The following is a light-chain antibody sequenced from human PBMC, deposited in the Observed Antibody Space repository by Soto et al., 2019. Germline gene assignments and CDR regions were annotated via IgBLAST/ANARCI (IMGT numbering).Light chain of an antibody. V-gene: IGKV1-5*01. CDR2: DAS. CDR1: QSISSW. J-gene: IGKJ1*01. Sequence: DIQMTQSPSTLSASVGDRVTITCRASQSISSWLAWYQQKPGKAPKLLVYDASTLESGVPSRFSGSISGTEFTLTINSLQPDDFASYYCQQYSTFSFGQGTKVDIK. CDR3: QQYSTFS.